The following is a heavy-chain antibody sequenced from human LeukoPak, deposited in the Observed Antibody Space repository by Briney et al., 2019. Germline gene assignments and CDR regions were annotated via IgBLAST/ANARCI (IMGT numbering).Heavy chain of an antibody. CDR1: GFTFSSYG. CDR3: ALSSSWYGGFFDY. D-gene: IGHD6-13*01. J-gene: IGHJ4*02. V-gene: IGHV3-30*03. CDR2: ISYDGSNK. Sequence: GGSLRLSCAASGFTFSSYGMHWARQAPGKGLEWVALISYDGSNKYYADSVKGRFTISRDNSKNTLYLQMNSLRAEDTAVYYCALSSSWYGGFFDYWGQGTLVTVSS.